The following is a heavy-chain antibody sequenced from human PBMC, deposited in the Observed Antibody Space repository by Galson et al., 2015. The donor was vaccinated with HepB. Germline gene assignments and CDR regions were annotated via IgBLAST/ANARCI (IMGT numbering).Heavy chain of an antibody. CDR3: AKDPPNEYSAS. D-gene: IGHD2-15*01. CDR2: INPSGGST. J-gene: IGHJ5*02. CDR1: GYTFTSYN. Sequence: SVKVSCKASGYTFTSYNMHWVRQAPGQGLEWMRIINPSGGSTSYAQKFQGRVTMTRDTATSTVYMELSSLRSEDTAVYYCAKDPPNEYSASWGQGTLVTVSS. V-gene: IGHV1-46*01.